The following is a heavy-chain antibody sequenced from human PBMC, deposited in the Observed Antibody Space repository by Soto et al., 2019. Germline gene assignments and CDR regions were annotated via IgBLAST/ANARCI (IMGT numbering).Heavy chain of an antibody. J-gene: IGHJ4*02. CDR2: IYYSGST. CDR1: GCSISSYY. V-gene: IGHV4-59*08. CDR3: ARYSGYDPYYFDY. Sequence: SETRCLTCTVSGCSISSYYWSGIRQPPGKGLEWIGYIYYSGSTNYNPSLKSRVTISVDTSKNQFSLKLSSVTAADTAVYYCARYSGYDPYYFDYWGQGTLVTVSS. D-gene: IGHD5-12*01.